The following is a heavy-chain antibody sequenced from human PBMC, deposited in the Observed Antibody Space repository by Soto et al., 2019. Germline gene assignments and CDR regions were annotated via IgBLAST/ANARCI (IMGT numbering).Heavy chain of an antibody. D-gene: IGHD5-12*01. CDR1: GGTFNNYP. CDR3: ARGRGYSGDDHYYYFDMDV. CDR2: SIPIFGTA. V-gene: IGHV1-69*01. J-gene: IGHJ6*02. Sequence: QVQLVQSGVEVKKPGSSVKVSCKASGGTFNNYPITWVRQAPGEGLEWMGGSIPIFGTANYAQKFQGRVTISVDESTSTAYMELSSLRSEDTAVYYCARGRGYSGDDHYYYFDMDVWGQGTTVTVSS.